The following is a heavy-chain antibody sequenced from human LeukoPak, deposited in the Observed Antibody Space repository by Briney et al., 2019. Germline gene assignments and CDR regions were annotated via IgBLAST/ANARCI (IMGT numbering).Heavy chain of an antibody. D-gene: IGHD3-3*01. CDR1: GGTFSSYA. CDR3: ARGFWSGYYTEYFDY. V-gene: IGHV1-69*04. CDR2: TIPILGIA. Sequence: GASVKVSCKASGGTFSSYAISWVRQAPGQGLEWMGRTIPILGIANYAQKFQGRVTITADKSTSTAYMELSSLRSEDTAVYYCARGFWSGYYTEYFDYWGQGTLVTASS. J-gene: IGHJ4*02.